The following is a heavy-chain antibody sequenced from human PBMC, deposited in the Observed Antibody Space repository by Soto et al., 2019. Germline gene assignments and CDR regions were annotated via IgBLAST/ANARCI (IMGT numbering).Heavy chain of an antibody. CDR3: ARTLDYGHMDV. V-gene: IGHV4-4*09. CDR2: IYRSGST. D-gene: IGHD3-16*01. J-gene: IGHJ6*03. CDR1: GDSVRNQY. Sequence: SETRSLTCTVSGDSVRNQYWSWIRRPPGRGLEWIGYIYRSGSTKYNPSLKSRLTISVDTSKNQFSLKLSSVTAADTAVYYCARTLDYGHMDVWGKGTTVTVSS.